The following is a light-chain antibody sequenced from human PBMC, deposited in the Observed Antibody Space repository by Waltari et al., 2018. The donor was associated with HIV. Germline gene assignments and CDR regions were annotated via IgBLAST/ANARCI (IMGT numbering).Light chain of an antibody. V-gene: IGLV2-8*01. J-gene: IGLJ2*01. CDR2: EVT. Sequence: QSALTQPPSASGPPGQSVTISCTGTSRDIGRYDFVSWYQVRPDSVPKLIISEVTKRPSVCPARFSGSKSGNTASLTVSGLQTDDEAEYYCSSYASNNTFVVFGGGTKLTGL. CDR3: SSYASNNTFVV. CDR1: SRDIGRYDF.